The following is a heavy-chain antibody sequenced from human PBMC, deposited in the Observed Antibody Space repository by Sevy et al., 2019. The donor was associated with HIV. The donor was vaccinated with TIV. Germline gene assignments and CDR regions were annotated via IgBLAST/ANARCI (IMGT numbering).Heavy chain of an antibody. CDR1: GFNVNDIN. D-gene: IGHD3-16*01. J-gene: IGHJ6*04. CDR3: ARDWGVGNYRAMDV. CDR2: MYSGGGT. V-gene: IGHV3-53*01. Sequence: GGSLRLSCAASGFNVNDININWVRQAPGKGLEWVSVMYSGGGTYYADSVKGRFTISRDDSKNTLYLQMSSLRVEDAAVYYCARDWGVGNYRAMDVWGSGTTVTVSS.